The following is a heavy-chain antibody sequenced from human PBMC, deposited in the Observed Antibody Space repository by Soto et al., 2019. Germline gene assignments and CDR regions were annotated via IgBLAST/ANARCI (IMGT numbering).Heavy chain of an antibody. CDR1: GYIFTRYA. V-gene: IGHV1-3*04. CDR3: ARDVDV. CDR2: INTANGNT. Sequence: QVHLVQSGAEVKKPGASLNVSCKSSGYIFTRYAIHWVRQGPGQRFEWMGWINTANGNTKYSQNVQGRVIITRDTSAATLYLELSSLTSEDTAVYYCARDVDVWGQGTLVTVSS. D-gene: IGHD2-21*01. J-gene: IGHJ4*02.